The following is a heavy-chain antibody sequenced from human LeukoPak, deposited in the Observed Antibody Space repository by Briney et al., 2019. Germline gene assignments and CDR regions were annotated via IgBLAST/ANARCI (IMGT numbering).Heavy chain of an antibody. CDR3: ARFRTAMQLWKGYYFDY. J-gene: IGHJ4*02. V-gene: IGHV3-7*01. Sequence: PGGSLRLSCAASGFTFSSYAMSWVRQAPGKGLEWVANMKPDGREKYYVDSAKGRFTISRDNAKNSLYLQMNSLRAEDTAVYYCARFRTAMQLWKGYYFDYWGQGTPVTVSS. D-gene: IGHD5-18*01. CDR1: GFTFSSYA. CDR2: MKPDGREK.